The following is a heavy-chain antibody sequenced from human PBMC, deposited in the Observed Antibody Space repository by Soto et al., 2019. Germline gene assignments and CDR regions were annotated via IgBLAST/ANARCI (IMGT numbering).Heavy chain of an antibody. CDR2: IYYSGST. V-gene: IGHV4-39*07. Sequence: PSETLSLTCTVSGGSISGSSYYWGWIRQPPGKGLEWIGNIYYSGSTYYNPSLKSRVTISVDRSKNQFSLKLSSVTAADTAVYYCATIPSPWGQGTLVTVSS. CDR3: ATIPSP. J-gene: IGHJ5*02. D-gene: IGHD3-3*01. CDR1: GGSISGSSYY.